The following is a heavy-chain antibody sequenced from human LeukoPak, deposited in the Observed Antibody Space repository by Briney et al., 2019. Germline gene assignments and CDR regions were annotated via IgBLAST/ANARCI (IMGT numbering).Heavy chain of an antibody. CDR2: IYYSGST. CDR1: GGSISSSSYY. J-gene: IGHJ4*02. V-gene: IGHV4-39*02. CDR3: AREVEGVPAAIHY. D-gene: IGHD2-2*02. Sequence: SETLSLTCTVSGGSISSSSYYWGWIRQPPGKGLEWIGSIYYSGSTYYNPSLKSRVTISVDTSKNQFSLKLSSVTAADTAVYYCAREVEGVPAAIHYWGQGTLVTVSS.